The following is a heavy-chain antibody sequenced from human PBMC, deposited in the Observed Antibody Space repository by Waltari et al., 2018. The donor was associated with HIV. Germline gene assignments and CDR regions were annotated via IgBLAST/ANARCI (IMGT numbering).Heavy chain of an antibody. V-gene: IGHV4-34*02. CDR2: INHSGTT. CDR3: ARGTYRNGGGLPFDF. Sequence: VQLQQWGAGLLKPSETLSRTCAVYGASFNDYYWSWIRQTPGKGLEWIGEINHSGTTNYNPSLKSRVAMSLDTSKNQFSLNLTSVTAAETAMYYCARGTYRNGGGLPFDFWDQGTLVTVSS. J-gene: IGHJ4*02. D-gene: IGHD2-15*01. CDR1: GASFNDYY.